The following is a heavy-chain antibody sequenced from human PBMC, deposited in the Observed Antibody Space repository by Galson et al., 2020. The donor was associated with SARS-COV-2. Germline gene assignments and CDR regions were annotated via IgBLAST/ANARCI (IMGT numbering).Heavy chain of an antibody. CDR2: VYRSGST. D-gene: IGHD5-18*01. Sequence: SETLSLTCAVSGYSISSGYYWGWIRQPPGKGLEWIGSVYRSGSTYYNPSLESRVTISVDTSKNQFSLKLSSVTAADTAVYYCARRPGYTYDRYFDYWGQGTLVTVSS. V-gene: IGHV4-38-2*01. CDR1: GYSISSGYY. J-gene: IGHJ4*02. CDR3: ARRPGYTYDRYFDY.